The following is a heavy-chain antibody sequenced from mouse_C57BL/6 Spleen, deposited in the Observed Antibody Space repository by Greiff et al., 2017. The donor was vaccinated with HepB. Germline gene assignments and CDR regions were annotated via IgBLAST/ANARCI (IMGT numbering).Heavy chain of an antibody. CDR3: ARGGFDY. Sequence: QVQLQQPGAELVMPGASVKLSCKASGYTFTSYWMHWVKQRPGKGLEWIGEIDPSDSYTNYNQKFKGKSTLTVDKSSSTAYMQLSRLTSEDSAVYYCARGGFDYWGQGTTLTVSS. V-gene: IGHV1-69*01. CDR1: GYTFTSYW. J-gene: IGHJ2*01. CDR2: IDPSDSYT.